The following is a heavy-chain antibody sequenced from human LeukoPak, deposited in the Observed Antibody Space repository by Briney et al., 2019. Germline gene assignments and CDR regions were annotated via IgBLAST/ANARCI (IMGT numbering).Heavy chain of an antibody. Sequence: PSETLSLTCAVYGGSFSGYYWSWIRQPAGKGLEWIGRIYTSGSTNYNPSLKSRVTMSVDTSKNQFSLKLSSVTAADTAVYYCARVMEGYSSGWYYWFDPWGQGTLVTVSS. J-gene: IGHJ5*02. V-gene: IGHV4-59*10. D-gene: IGHD6-19*01. CDR2: IYTSGST. CDR3: ARVMEGYSSGWYYWFDP. CDR1: GGSFSGYY.